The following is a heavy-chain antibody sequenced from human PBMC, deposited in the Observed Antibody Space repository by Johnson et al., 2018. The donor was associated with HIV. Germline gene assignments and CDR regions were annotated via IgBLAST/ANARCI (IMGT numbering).Heavy chain of an antibody. J-gene: IGHJ3*01. D-gene: IGHD3/OR15-3a*01. Sequence: QVQLVESGGGLVQPGGSLRLSCAASGFTFSSYAMSWVRQAPGKGLEWVAVISYDGSNKYYADSVKGRFTISRDNSNNTLYLHMNSLRPDDTGVYYCAKDKFMFLDNPVDAFDVWGQGTMVTFSS. CDR1: GFTFSSYA. V-gene: IGHV3-30*04. CDR2: ISYDGSNK. CDR3: AKDKFMFLDNPVDAFDV.